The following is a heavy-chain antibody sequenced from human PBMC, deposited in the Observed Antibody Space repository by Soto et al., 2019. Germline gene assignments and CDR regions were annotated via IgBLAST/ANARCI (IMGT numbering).Heavy chain of an antibody. Sequence: GGSLRLSCAASGFTFSDYYMSWIRQAPGKGLEWVSYISSSGSTIYYADSVKGRFTISRDNAKNSLYLQMNSLRAEDTAVYYCARGISYYYYYYYMDVWGKGTTVTVSS. V-gene: IGHV3-11*01. D-gene: IGHD2-15*01. CDR2: ISSSGSTI. CDR3: ARGISYYYYYYYMDV. CDR1: GFTFSDYY. J-gene: IGHJ6*03.